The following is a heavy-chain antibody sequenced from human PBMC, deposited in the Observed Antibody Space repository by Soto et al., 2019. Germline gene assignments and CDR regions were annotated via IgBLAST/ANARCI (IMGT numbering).Heavy chain of an antibody. D-gene: IGHD5-18*01. J-gene: IGHJ4*02. CDR2: INAGNGNT. V-gene: IGHV1-3*01. CDR1: GYTFNSYA. CDR3: ARDPGYSYGYN. Sequence: ASVKVSCKASGYTFNSYAMNWVRQAPGQRLEWMGWINAGNGNTKYSQKFQGRVAITRDTSASTAYMELSSLRSEDTAVYYCARDPGYSYGYNWGQGTLVTVSS.